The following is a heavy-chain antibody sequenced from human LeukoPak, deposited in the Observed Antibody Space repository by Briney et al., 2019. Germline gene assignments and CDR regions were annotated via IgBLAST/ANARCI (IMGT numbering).Heavy chain of an antibody. CDR3: ARQLERRPLDY. D-gene: IGHD1-1*01. J-gene: IGHJ4*02. CDR2: IYYSGST. CDR1: GGSISSSSYY. Sequence: SETLSLTCPVSGGSISSSSYYWGWIRQPPGKGLEWIGSIYYSGSTYYNPSLKSRVTISVDTSKNQFSLKLSSVTAADTAVYYCARQLERRPLDYWGQGTLVTVSS. V-gene: IGHV4-39*01.